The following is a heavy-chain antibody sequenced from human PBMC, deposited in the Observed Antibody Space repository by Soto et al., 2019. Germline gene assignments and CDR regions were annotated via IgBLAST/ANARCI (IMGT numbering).Heavy chain of an antibody. CDR3: ARAIVVVVAATDVWFDP. J-gene: IGHJ5*02. V-gene: IGHV4-31*03. Sequence: SETLSLTCTVSGGSISSGGYYWSWIRQHPGKGLEWIGYIYYSGSTYYNPSLKSRVTISVDTSKNQFSLKLSSVTAADTAVYYCARAIVVVVAATDVWFDPWGQGTLVTVSS. D-gene: IGHD2-15*01. CDR1: GGSISSGGYY. CDR2: IYYSGST.